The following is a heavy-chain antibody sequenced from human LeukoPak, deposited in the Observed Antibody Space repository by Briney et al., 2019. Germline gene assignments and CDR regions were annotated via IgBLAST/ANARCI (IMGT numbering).Heavy chain of an antibody. Sequence: PGGSLRLSCAASGFTFSSYEMNWVRQAPGKGLEWVSYISSSGSTIYYADSVKGRFTISRDNAKNSLYLQMNSLRAEDTAVYYCARERYYYDSSGYSNWFDPWGQGTLVTVSS. CDR1: GFTFSSYE. D-gene: IGHD3-22*01. CDR2: ISSSGSTI. CDR3: ARERYYYDSSGYSNWFDP. J-gene: IGHJ5*02. V-gene: IGHV3-48*03.